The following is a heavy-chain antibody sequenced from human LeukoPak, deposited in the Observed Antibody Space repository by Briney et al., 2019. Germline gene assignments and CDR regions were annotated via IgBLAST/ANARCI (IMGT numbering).Heavy chain of an antibody. CDR3: ARKRPNYFDY. J-gene: IGHJ4*02. CDR2: INLDGSQK. CDR1: GFTFSNYW. Sequence: PGGSLRLSCEASGFTFSNYWMAWVRQAPGKGPGWVANINLDGSQKYYVDSVKGRFTISRDNAENSLYLQMNSLRAEDTALYYCARKRPNYFDYWGQGTLVTVSS. V-gene: IGHV3-7*01.